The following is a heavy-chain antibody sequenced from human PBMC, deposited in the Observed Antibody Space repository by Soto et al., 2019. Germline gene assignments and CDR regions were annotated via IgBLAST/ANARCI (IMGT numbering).Heavy chain of an antibody. V-gene: IGHV4-39*01. CDR2: IYYSGST. Sequence: SETLSLICTVSGGSIASSSYYWGWIRQPPGKGLEWIGSIYYSGSTYYNPSLKSRVTISVDTSKNQFSLKLSSVTAADTAVYYCATQEVGGTYVYTFDPWGQGTLVTVSS. CDR1: GGSIASSSYY. CDR3: ATQEVGGTYVYTFDP. J-gene: IGHJ5*02. D-gene: IGHD1-26*01.